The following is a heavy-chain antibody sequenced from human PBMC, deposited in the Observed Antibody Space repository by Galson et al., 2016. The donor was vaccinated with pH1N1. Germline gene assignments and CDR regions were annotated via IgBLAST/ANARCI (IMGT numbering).Heavy chain of an antibody. Sequence: SVKVSCKASGGIFNSHTISWVRQAPGQGLEWMGRISTLFGTANYAQNFMGRVTISADASTGTAYMELTNLTPQATAVYFCAREGANYYGSDGMDVWGQGTTVTVSS. J-gene: IGHJ6*02. CDR2: ISTLFGTA. CDR3: AREGANYYGSDGMDV. V-gene: IGHV1-69*13. D-gene: IGHD3-10*01. CDR1: GGIFNSHT.